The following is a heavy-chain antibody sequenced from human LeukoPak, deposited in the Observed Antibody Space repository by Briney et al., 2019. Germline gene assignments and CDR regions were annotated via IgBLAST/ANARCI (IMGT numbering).Heavy chain of an antibody. Sequence: PSETLSLTCTVSGGSMSGYFWSWIRQPPGKGLEWIGYIYYSGSTNYNPSLKSRVTISVDTSKNQFSLTLGSVTAADTAVYYCARHGLKSSSSYYYDMDVWGQGTTVTVSS. J-gene: IGHJ6*02. D-gene: IGHD6-6*01. CDR1: GGSMSGYF. V-gene: IGHV4-59*08. CDR3: ARHGLKSSSSYYYDMDV. CDR2: IYYSGST.